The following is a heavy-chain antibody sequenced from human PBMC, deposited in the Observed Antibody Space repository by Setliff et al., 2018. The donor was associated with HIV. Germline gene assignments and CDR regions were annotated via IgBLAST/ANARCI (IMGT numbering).Heavy chain of an antibody. J-gene: IGHJ5*02. D-gene: IGHD6-13*01. CDR3: ARILVAAAGTGFDP. Sequence: PSETLSLTCAVSGGSISSSNWWSWVRQPPGKGLEWIGEISHSGSANYNPSLKSRVIISIDKSKNKFSLKVSSVTAADTAVYYCARILVAAAGTGFDPWGQGILVTVSS. CDR1: GGSISSSNW. V-gene: IGHV4-4*02. CDR2: ISHSGSA.